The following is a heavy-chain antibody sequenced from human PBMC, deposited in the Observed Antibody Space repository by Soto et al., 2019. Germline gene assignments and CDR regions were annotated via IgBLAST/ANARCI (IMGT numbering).Heavy chain of an antibody. V-gene: IGHV3-30-3*01. CDR2: ISYDGSNK. J-gene: IGHJ6*02. CDR1: GFTFSSYA. D-gene: IGHD6-13*01. Sequence: QVQLVESGGGVVQPGRSLRLSCAASGFTFSSYAMHWVRQAPGKGLEWVAVISYDGSNKYYADSVKGRFTISRDNSKNTLYLQMNSLRAEDTAVYYCARDSRGAAAGNYYYYGMDVWGQGTTVTVSS. CDR3: ARDSRGAAAGNYYYYGMDV.